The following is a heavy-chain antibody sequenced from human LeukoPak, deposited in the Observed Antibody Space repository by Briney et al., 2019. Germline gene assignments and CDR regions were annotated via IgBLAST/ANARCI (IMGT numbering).Heavy chain of an antibody. J-gene: IGHJ4*02. V-gene: IGHV1-2*02. D-gene: IGHD1-26*01. CDR1: GYTFTGYY. CDR2: INPNSGGT. Sequence: ASVTVSCKASGYTFTGYYMHWVRQAPGQGLEWMGWINPNSGGTNYAQKLQGRVTITGDTSISTAYMELSSLRSDDTAVYYCTRESGSYHGNDYWGQGTLVTVSS. CDR3: TRESGSYHGNDY.